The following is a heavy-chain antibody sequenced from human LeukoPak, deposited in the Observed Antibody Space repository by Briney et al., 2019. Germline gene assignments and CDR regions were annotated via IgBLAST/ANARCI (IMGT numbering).Heavy chain of an antibody. J-gene: IGHJ6*02. Sequence: SVKVSCTASGGTFSSYAISWVRQAPGQGLEWMGRIIPILGIANYAQKFQGRVTITADKSTSTAYMELSSLRSEDTAVYYCARGKRIVVVTDNYYGMDVWGQGTTVTVSS. CDR3: ARGKRIVVVTDNYYGMDV. CDR1: GGTFSSYA. D-gene: IGHD2-21*02. V-gene: IGHV1-69*04. CDR2: IIPILGIA.